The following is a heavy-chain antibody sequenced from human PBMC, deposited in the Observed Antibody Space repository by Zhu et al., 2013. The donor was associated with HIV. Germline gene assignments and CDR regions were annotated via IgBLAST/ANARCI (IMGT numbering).Heavy chain of an antibody. CDR3: ARGGFQGVGAFDI. V-gene: IGHV1-46*01. CDR2: INPSGGGT. J-gene: IGHJ3*02. CDR1: GYTSISYY. D-gene: IGHD3-3*01. Sequence: VQLVQSGAEVKKPGASVTVSCKASGYTSISYYMHWVRQAPGQGLEWMGIINPSGGGTSYAQRFQGRLTMTRDASTSTVYMELSSLRSEDTAVYYCARGGFQGVGAFDIWGQGTMVTVSS.